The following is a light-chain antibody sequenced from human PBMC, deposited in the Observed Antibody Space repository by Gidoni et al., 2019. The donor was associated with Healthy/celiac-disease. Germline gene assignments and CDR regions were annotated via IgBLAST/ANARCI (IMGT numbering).Light chain of an antibody. CDR1: QGISSY. V-gene: IGKV1-9*01. Sequence: IQLTQSPSFLSASVGDRVTITCRASQGISSYLAWYQQKPGKAPKLLIYAASTLQSGVPSRFSGSGSGTEFTLTISSLQPEDFATYYCQQLNSYLTFGPXAKVDIK. CDR3: QQLNSYLT. CDR2: AAS. J-gene: IGKJ3*01.